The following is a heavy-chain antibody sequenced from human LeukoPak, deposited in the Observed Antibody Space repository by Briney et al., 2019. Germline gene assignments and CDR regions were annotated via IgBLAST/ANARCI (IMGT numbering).Heavy chain of an antibody. CDR3: ARERWHRRGNDCYSVYYYGLDV. Sequence: GASVKVSCKASGYTFTNYHLHWVRQAPGQRLEWLGWINAGNDDTKYSQKFQARVTITRDTSASTVYMELSSLTSDDTAVYYCARERWHRRGNDCYSVYYYGLDVWGQGTTVTVSS. D-gene: IGHD2-21*01. CDR1: GYTFTNYH. CDR2: INAGNDDT. J-gene: IGHJ6*02. V-gene: IGHV1-3*01.